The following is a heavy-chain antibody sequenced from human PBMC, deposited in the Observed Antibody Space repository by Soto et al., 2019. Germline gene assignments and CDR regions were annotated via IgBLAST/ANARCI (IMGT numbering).Heavy chain of an antibody. J-gene: IGHJ4*02. CDR2: ISDSSSTI. D-gene: IGHD1-1*01. Sequence: EVQLVESGGGLVQPGGSLRLSCVASGFTFSRCSMNWVRQAPGKGLEWFSYISDSSSTIYYADSVKGRFTISRDNAKNSLYLQMNSLRAEDTAVFYCARGELWCRTSYYFDYWGQGTLVTVSS. CDR3: ARGELWCRTSYYFDY. V-gene: IGHV3-48*01. CDR1: GFTFSRCS.